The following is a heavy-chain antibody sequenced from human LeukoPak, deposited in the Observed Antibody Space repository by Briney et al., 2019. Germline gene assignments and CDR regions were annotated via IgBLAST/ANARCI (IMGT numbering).Heavy chain of an antibody. J-gene: IGHJ3*02. CDR3: AREGDYGDYFPLANDAFDI. Sequence: PSETLSLTCTVSGGSISSYYWSWIRQPAGKGLEWIGRIYTSGSTNYNPSLKSRVTMSVDTSKNQFSLKLSSVTAADTAVYYCAREGDYGDYFPLANDAFDIWGQGTMVTVSS. CDR1: GGSISSYY. D-gene: IGHD4-17*01. CDR2: IYTSGST. V-gene: IGHV4-4*07.